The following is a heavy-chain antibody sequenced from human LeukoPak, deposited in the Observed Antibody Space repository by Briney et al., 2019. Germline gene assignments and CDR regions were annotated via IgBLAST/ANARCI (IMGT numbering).Heavy chain of an antibody. CDR1: GFTFSSYW. D-gene: IGHD3/OR15-3a*01. Sequence: GRSLRLSCAASGFTFSSYWMTWVRQAPGKGLEWVANIKQDGSEEYYMDSAKGRFTISRDNAKNSLYLQMNSLRAEDTAVYYCARDLGTGRPHDYWGQGTLVTVSS. CDR3: ARDLGTGRPHDY. J-gene: IGHJ4*02. CDR2: IKQDGSEE. V-gene: IGHV3-7*01.